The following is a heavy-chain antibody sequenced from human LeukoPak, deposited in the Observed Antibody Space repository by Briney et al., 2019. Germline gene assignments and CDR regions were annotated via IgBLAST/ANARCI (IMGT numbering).Heavy chain of an antibody. D-gene: IGHD3/OR15-3a*01. V-gene: IGHV3-7*01. CDR1: GFSIHQSS. J-gene: IGHJ3*01. Sequence: GGSPRLSCKASGFSIHQSSMSWVRQAPVKGLEWVASIRPDGSAVFYVDSVKGRFTFSRGNAKNSLDLQMNSLRAEDTALYYCAKFGLPYSIDLWGQGTMVTVSS. CDR2: IRPDGSAV. CDR3: AKFGLPYSIDL.